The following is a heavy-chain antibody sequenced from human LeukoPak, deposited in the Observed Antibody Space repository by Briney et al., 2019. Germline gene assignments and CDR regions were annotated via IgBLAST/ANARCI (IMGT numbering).Heavy chain of an antibody. J-gene: IGHJ4*02. D-gene: IGHD6-25*01. CDR2: ISGSGSAV. V-gene: IGHV3-48*03. CDR1: GFSFSNYE. CDR3: ARRHRRLFVY. Sequence: GGSLRLSCAASGFSFSNYELNWVRQAPGKGLEWVSTISGSGSAVWYIDSAKGRFTISRDNAQNSLFLQLNSQRAEDTAVYYCARRHRRLFVYWGQGTLVTVSS.